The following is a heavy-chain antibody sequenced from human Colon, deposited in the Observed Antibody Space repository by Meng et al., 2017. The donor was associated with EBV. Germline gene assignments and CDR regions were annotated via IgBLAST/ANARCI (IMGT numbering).Heavy chain of an antibody. V-gene: IGHV3-33*01. D-gene: IGHD5/OR15-5a*01. Sequence: VHRVGSGGGVVQPGASLTLSWTGSGLTFSSYGMHWVRQAPVKGLEWVGFTWHDGSNQYYVDSVKGRFTISRDNSKNTLYLQMSSLRAEDTAVYYCARDIVSRIPAYWGQGTLVTVSS. J-gene: IGHJ4*02. CDR2: TWHDGSNQ. CDR3: ARDIVSRIPAY. CDR1: GLTFSSYG.